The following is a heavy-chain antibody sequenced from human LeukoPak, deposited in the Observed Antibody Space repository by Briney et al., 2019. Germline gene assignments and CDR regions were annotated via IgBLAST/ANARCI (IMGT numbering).Heavy chain of an antibody. D-gene: IGHD6-19*01. J-gene: IGHJ4*02. V-gene: IGHV3-11*04. CDR1: GFIFSDYY. Sequence: PGGSLRLSCAVSGFIFSDYYMSWIRQAPGKGLEWVSYISNSGNTIRYADPVKGRFTISRDNSKNTLYLQMNSLRAEDTAVYYCARDLIRIAVAGTPYYFDYWGQGTLVTVSS. CDR3: ARDLIRIAVAGTPYYFDY. CDR2: ISNSGNTI.